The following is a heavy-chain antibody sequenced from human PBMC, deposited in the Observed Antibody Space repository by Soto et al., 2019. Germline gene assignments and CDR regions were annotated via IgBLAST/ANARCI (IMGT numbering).Heavy chain of an antibody. Sequence: GGSLRLSCAASGFTFSSYAMHWVRQAPGKGLEWVAVISYDGSNKYYADSVKGRFTISRDNSKNTLYLQMNSLRAEDTAVYYCARDRSRLCFGELLIVYWGQGTLVTVSS. D-gene: IGHD3-10*01. CDR2: ISYDGSNK. CDR3: ARDRSRLCFGELLIVY. V-gene: IGHV3-30-3*01. J-gene: IGHJ4*02. CDR1: GFTFSSYA.